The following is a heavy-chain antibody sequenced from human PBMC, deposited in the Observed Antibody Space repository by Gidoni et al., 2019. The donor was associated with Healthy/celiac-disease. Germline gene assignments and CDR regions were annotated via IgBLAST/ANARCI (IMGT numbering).Heavy chain of an antibody. CDR1: GFTFSSYD. V-gene: IGHV3-13*04. Sequence: VQLVESGGGLVQPGGSLSLSCAASGFTFSSYDMHWVRQATGKGLEWVSAMGTAGDTYYPGSVKGRFTISRENAKNSLYLQMNSLRAGDTAVYYCARGGDGYSDAFDIWGQGTMVTVSS. D-gene: IGHD5-12*01. J-gene: IGHJ3*02. CDR3: ARGGDGYSDAFDI. CDR2: MGTAGDT.